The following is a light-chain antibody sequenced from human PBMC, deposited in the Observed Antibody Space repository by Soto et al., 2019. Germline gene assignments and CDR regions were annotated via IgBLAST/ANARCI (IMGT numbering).Light chain of an antibody. J-gene: IGKJ4*01. CDR1: QSVSSY. V-gene: IGKV3-15*01. CDR2: GAS. Sequence: EIVLTQSPATLSLTPGERATLSCRASQSVSSYLAWYQQKPGQAPRLLIYGASTRATGIPARFSGSGSGTEFTLTISSLQSEDSAVYYCQQYKNWLALTFGGGTRWIS. CDR3: QQYKNWLALT.